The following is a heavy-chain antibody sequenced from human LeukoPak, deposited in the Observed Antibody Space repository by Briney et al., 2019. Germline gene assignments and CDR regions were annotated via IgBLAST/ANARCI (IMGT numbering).Heavy chain of an antibody. CDR3: ARGQLGFWSGYYPFDY. CDR2: IYTSGST. D-gene: IGHD3-3*01. CDR1: GGSISSYY. V-gene: IGHV4-4*07. Sequence: PSETLSLTCTVSGGSISSYYWSWIRQPAGKGLEWIGRIYTSGSTNYNPSLKSRVTMSVDTSKNQFSLKLSSVTAADTAVYYCARGQLGFWSGYYPFDYWGQGTLVTVSS. J-gene: IGHJ4*02.